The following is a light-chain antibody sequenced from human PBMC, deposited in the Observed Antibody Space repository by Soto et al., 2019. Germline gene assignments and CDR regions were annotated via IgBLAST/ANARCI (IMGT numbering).Light chain of an antibody. CDR3: QQYGSSPLLT. CDR2: GAS. J-gene: IGKJ4*01. CDR1: QSVSSY. V-gene: IGKV3-20*01. Sequence: EIALTQSPATLSLSPGESATLSGRASQSVSSYLAWYQQKPGQAPRLLIYGASSRATGIPDRFSGSGSGTDFTLTISRLEPEDFAVYYCQQYGSSPLLTFGGGTKVDIK.